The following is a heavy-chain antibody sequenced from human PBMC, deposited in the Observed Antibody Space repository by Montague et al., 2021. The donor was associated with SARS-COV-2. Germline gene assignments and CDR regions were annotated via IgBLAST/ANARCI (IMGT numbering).Heavy chain of an antibody. D-gene: IGHD5-24*01. Sequence: TLSLTCTVSGGSISSGGYYWSWIRQHPGKGLEWIGYIYYSGSTYYNPSLKSRVTISVDTSKNQFSLKLSSVTAADTAVYYCAIVNVGVATIGVYYHYGMDVWGQGTTVTVSS. CDR3: AIVNVGVATIGVYYHYGMDV. V-gene: IGHV4-31*03. CDR2: IYYSGST. J-gene: IGHJ6*02. CDR1: GGSISSGGYY.